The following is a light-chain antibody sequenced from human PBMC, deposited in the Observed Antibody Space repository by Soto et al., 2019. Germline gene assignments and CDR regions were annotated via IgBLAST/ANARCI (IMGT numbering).Light chain of an antibody. CDR2: GAS. CDR1: QSVSSSY. Sequence: EIVLTQSPGTLSLSPGERATLSCRASQSVSSSYLAWYQQKPGQAPRLLIYGASSRATGIPDRFSGSGSGTDFTLTIXXXXPXDFAVYYCQQYGSSPYTFGQGTKLEIK. CDR3: QQYGSSPYT. V-gene: IGKV3-20*01. J-gene: IGKJ2*01.